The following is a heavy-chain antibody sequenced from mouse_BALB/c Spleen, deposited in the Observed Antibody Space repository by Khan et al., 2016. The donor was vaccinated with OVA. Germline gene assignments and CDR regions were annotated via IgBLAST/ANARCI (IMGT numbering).Heavy chain of an antibody. V-gene: IGHV3-2*02. Sequence: EVQLQQSGPGLVKPSQSLSLTCTVTGYSITSDYAWNWLRQFPGNKLEWMGYISYSGSTSYNPSLKSRISITRDTSKNQFFLQLNSVTTEDTATYYCARGVRLTYWGQGTLVTVSA. CDR3: ARGVRLTY. J-gene: IGHJ3*01. CDR2: ISYSGST. D-gene: IGHD1-2*01. CDR1: GYSITSDYA.